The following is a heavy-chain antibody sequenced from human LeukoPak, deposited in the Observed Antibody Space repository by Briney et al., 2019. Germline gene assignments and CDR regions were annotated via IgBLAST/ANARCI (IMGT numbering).Heavy chain of an antibody. D-gene: IGHD5-12*01. Sequence: PSQTLSLTCTVSGGSISSGGYYWSWIRQHPGKGLEWIGYIYHSGTTYYNPSLKSRVSISVDTSKNQFSLKLSSVSAADTAVYYCARAWIGHYFDYWGQGTLVTVSS. CDR3: ARAWIGHYFDY. CDR1: GGSISSGGYY. CDR2: IYHSGTT. J-gene: IGHJ4*02. V-gene: IGHV4-31*03.